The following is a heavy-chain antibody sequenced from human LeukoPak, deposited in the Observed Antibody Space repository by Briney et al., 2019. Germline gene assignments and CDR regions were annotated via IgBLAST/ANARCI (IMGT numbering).Heavy chain of an antibody. CDR3: AKATLEWFGYFQH. CDR2: IRYDGSNK. V-gene: IGHV3-30*02. CDR1: GFTFSSYG. Sequence: GGSLRLSCAASGFTFSSYGMHWVRQAPGKGLEWVAFIRYDGSNKYYADSVKGRFTISRDNSKNTLYLQMNSLRAEDTAVYYCAKATLEWFGYFQHWGQGTLVTVSS. J-gene: IGHJ1*01. D-gene: IGHD3-3*01.